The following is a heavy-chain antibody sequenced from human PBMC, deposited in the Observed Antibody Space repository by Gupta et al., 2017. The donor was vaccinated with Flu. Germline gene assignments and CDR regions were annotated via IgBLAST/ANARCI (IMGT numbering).Heavy chain of an antibody. V-gene: IGHV3-11*01. CDR2: ISDSGTIR. J-gene: IGHJ4*02. D-gene: IGHD5-24*01. Sequence: VQLVESGGGSVKPGGSLRLSCAASGFSFSSYYMSWVRQSPGKGLEWVSHISDSGTIRYYADSVKGRFTISRDDGKKIVFLQMNSLTVDDAALYFCVRGAPLMEATITDNWGKGTLVTVSS. CDR3: VRGAPLMEATITDN. CDR1: GFSFSSYY.